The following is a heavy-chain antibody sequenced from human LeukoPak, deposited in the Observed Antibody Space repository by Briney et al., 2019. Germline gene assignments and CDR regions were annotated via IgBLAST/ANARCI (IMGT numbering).Heavy chain of an antibody. D-gene: IGHD2/OR15-2a*01. CDR2: IYSGGST. V-gene: IGHV3-53*01. CDR1: GFTVSGNY. CDR3: ARNRPYDY. J-gene: IGHJ4*02. Sequence: GGSLRLSCAASGFTVSGNYMSWVRQAPGKGLEWVSVIYSGGSTYYADSVRGRFTISRDNSNNTLYLQMNSLRSEDTAVYYCARNRPYDYWGQGTLVTVSS.